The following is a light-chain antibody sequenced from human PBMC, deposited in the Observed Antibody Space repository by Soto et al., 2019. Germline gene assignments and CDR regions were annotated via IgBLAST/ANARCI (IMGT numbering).Light chain of an antibody. V-gene: IGLV2-14*01. J-gene: IGLJ1*01. Sequence: QSALTQPASVSGSPGQSITISCTGTSSDVGGYNYVSWYQQYPGKAPKLMIYEVSNRPSGVSNRFSGSKSGNTASLTISGLQAEDEADYYCSSLTSSSRYVFGTGTKVTVL. CDR3: SSLTSSSRYV. CDR2: EVS. CDR1: SSDVGGYNY.